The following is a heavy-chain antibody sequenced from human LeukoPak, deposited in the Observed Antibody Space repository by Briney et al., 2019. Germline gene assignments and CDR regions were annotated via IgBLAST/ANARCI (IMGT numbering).Heavy chain of an antibody. D-gene: IGHD6-13*01. V-gene: IGHV4-31*03. CDR3: ARVREATIAPFFDY. Sequence: PSETLSLTCTVSGGSISSGDYYWTWIRQHPGKGLEWIGCIYYSGSTYYNLSLKSRVIISADTSKNHFSLKLSSVAAADTAVYYCARVREATIAPFFDYWGQGILVTVSS. J-gene: IGHJ4*02. CDR2: IYYSGST. CDR1: GGSISSGDYY.